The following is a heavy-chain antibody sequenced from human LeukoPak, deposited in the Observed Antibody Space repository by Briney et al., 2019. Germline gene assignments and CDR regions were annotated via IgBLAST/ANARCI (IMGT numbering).Heavy chain of an antibody. CDR1: GFTFSDYY. Sequence: GGSLRLSCAASGFTFSDYYMSWIRQAPGKGLEWVSYISSSGSTIYYADSVNGRFTISRDNSKNTLYLQMNSLRVEDTAVYYCVRDLSTVTTRGWFDPWGQGTLVTVSS. J-gene: IGHJ5*02. D-gene: IGHD4-17*01. CDR3: VRDLSTVTTRGWFDP. CDR2: ISSSGSTI. V-gene: IGHV3-11*01.